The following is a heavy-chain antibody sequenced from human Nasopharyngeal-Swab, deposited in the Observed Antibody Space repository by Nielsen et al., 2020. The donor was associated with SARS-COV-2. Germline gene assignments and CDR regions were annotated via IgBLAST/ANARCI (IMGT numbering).Heavy chain of an antibody. CDR2: ISNSGSST. CDR1: GFTFSTYY. J-gene: IGHJ5*01. Sequence: GGSLRLSCEASGFTFSTYYMSWIRQAPGKGLEWVSYISNSGSSTNYADSVRGRFTISRDNAKNSLYLQMSSLRAEDTAVYYCATTRGLGPGGWFESWGQGTLITVSS. CDR3: ATTRGLGPGGWFES. V-gene: IGHV3-11*03. D-gene: IGHD1-1*01.